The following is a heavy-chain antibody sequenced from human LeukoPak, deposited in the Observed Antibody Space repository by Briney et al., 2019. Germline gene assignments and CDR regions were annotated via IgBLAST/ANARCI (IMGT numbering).Heavy chain of an antibody. J-gene: IGHJ4*02. CDR2: ISWNSGSI. Sequence: GRSLRLSCAASGFTFDDYAMHWARQAPGKGLEWVSGISWNSGSIGYADSVKGRFTISRDNAKNSLYLQMNSLRAEDTALYYCAKGGTGYSYGQNDYWGQGTLVTVSS. CDR1: GFTFDDYA. D-gene: IGHD5-18*01. V-gene: IGHV3-9*01. CDR3: AKGGTGYSYGQNDY.